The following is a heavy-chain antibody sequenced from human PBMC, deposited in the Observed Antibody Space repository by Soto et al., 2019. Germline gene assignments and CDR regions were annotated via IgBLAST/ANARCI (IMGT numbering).Heavy chain of an antibody. D-gene: IGHD2-15*01. CDR1: GFSLSTSGMC. V-gene: IGHV2-70*11. J-gene: IGHJ1*01. CDR2: IDWDDDK. Sequence: SGPTLVNPTQTLTLTCTFSGFSLSTSGMCVSWIRQPPGKALEWLARIDWDDDKYYSTSLKTRLTISKDTSKNQVVLTMTNMDPVDTATYYCAHIGVGVVAARPAEYFQHWGQGTLVTVSS. CDR3: AHIGVGVVAARPAEYFQH.